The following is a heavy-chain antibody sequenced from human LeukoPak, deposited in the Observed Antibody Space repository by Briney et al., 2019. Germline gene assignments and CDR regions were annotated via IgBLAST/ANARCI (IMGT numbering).Heavy chain of an antibody. CDR1: GFTFSSYG. D-gene: IGHD3-10*01. J-gene: IGHJ4*02. V-gene: IGHV3-23*01. CDR3: AKDDTMVRGVITSTFDY. CDR2: ISLSGGST. Sequence: PGGSLRLSCAASGFTFSSYGMSWVRQAPGKGLEWVSGISLSGGSTYYAGSVKGRFTISRDNSNNTLYLQMNGLRAADTAVYYCAKDDTMVRGVITSTFDYWGQGTLVTVSS.